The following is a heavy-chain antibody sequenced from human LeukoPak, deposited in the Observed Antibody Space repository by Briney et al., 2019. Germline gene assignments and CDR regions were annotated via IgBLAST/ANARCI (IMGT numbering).Heavy chain of an antibody. CDR3: ARHSGYDRYFDL. J-gene: IGHJ4*02. Sequence: SETLSLTCSVSGGSISSGGFYWSWLRQTPGKGLEWIGNIYYSGSPHSNPSLKSRVTISVDTSKNHVSLNLTSVTAADTSVYYCARHSGYDRYFDLWGQGTRVTVSS. CDR2: IYYSGSP. CDR1: GGSISSGGFY. V-gene: IGHV4-31*03. D-gene: IGHD5-12*01.